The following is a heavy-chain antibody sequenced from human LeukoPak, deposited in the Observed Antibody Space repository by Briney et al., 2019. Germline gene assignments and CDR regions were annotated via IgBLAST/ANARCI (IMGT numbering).Heavy chain of an antibody. D-gene: IGHD4-17*01. CDR3: ARGPYGDYGTYYFDY. CDR1: GGSISSSSYY. J-gene: IGHJ4*02. Sequence: PSETLSLTCTVSGGSISSSSYYWGWIRQPPGKGLEWIGSIYYSGSTYYNPSLKSRVTISVGTSKNQFSLKLSSVTAADTAVYYCARGPYGDYGTYYFDYWGQGTLVTVSS. CDR2: IYYSGST. V-gene: IGHV4-39*07.